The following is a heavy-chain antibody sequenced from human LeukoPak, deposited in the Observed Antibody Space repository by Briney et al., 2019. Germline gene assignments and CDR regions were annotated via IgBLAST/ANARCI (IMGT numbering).Heavy chain of an antibody. CDR3: ARDLIAAAGTHWGAFDI. D-gene: IGHD6-13*01. J-gene: IGHJ3*02. Sequence: ASVKVSCKASGYTFTSYGISWVRQAPGQGLEWMGWISAYNGNTNYAQKLQGRVTMTTDTSTSTAYMELRSLRSEDTAVYYCARDLIAAAGTHWGAFDIWGQGTMVTVS. V-gene: IGHV1-18*01. CDR2: ISAYNGNT. CDR1: GYTFTSYG.